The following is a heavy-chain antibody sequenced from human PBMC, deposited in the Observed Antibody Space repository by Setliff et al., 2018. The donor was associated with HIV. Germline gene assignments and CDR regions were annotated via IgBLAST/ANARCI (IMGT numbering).Heavy chain of an antibody. D-gene: IGHD6-13*01. J-gene: IGHJ4*02. V-gene: IGHV4-30-4*08. Sequence: SETLSLTCTVSGASVSSGGFYWSWIRQPPGKGLEWIGYIYYTGSTYYNPSLKSRVTISLDTSRNQFSLKLSSVTAADTAVYYCARRGIAAAGSDSWGQGTLVTVSS. CDR3: ARRGIAAAGSDS. CDR1: GASVSSGGFY. CDR2: IYYTGST.